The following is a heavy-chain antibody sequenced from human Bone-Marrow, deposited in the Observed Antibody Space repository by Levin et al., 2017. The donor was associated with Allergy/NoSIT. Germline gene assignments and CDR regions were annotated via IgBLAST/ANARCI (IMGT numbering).Heavy chain of an antibody. CDR1: GFTFRSYG. Sequence: SGGSLRLSCAASGFTFRSYGMHWVRQAPGKGLEWVAVISYDGSHKDYADSVKGRFTISRDDSKNTLYLQMNSLRAEDTAMYYCAKEKEILRYFDWLHYWGQGTLVTVSS. CDR2: ISYDGSHK. CDR3: AKEKEILRYFDWLHY. J-gene: IGHJ4*02. D-gene: IGHD3-9*01. V-gene: IGHV3-30*18.